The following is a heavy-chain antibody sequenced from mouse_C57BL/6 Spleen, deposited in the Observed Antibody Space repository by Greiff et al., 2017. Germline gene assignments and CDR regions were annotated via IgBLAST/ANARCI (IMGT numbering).Heavy chain of an antibody. CDR2: IDPENVDT. D-gene: IGHD1-2*01. Sequence: VQLQQSGAELVRPGASVKLSCTASGFNIKDDYMHWVKQRPEQGLEWIGWIDPENVDTEYASKFQGKATITADTSSNPAYLQLSSLTSEDPAVYYCTTYGRFAYWGQGTLVTVSA. J-gene: IGHJ3*01. CDR3: TTYGRFAY. CDR1: GFNIKDDY. V-gene: IGHV14-4*01.